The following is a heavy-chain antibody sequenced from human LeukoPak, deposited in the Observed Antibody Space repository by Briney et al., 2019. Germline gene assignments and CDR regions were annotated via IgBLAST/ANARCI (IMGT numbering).Heavy chain of an antibody. V-gene: IGHV3-30*18. CDR1: GFTFSSYG. CDR2: ISYDGSNK. CDR3: AKDRSGSSWYGRFDP. D-gene: IGHD6-13*01. J-gene: IGHJ5*02. Sequence: GGSLRLSCAASGFTFSSYGMHWVRQAPGKGLEWVAVISYDGSNKYYADSVKGRFTISRDNSMNTLYLQMNSLRAEDTAVYYCAKDRSGSSWYGRFDPWGQGTLVTVSS.